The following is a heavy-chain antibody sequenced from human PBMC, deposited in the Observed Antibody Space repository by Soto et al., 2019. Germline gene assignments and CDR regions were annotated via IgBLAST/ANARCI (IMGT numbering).Heavy chain of an antibody. CDR1: GVTFDDYT. CDR2: ISRSSSST. V-gene: IGHV3-48*02. Sequence: GGSLRLSCAASGVTFDDYTMHWVRQAPGKGLEWVSYISRSSSSTYYVDSVKGRFTISRDNAKNSLYLQMNSLRDEDTAVYYCARGLSGSYHNWFDPWGQGTLVTVSS. CDR3: ARGLSGSYHNWFDP. J-gene: IGHJ5*02. D-gene: IGHD1-26*01.